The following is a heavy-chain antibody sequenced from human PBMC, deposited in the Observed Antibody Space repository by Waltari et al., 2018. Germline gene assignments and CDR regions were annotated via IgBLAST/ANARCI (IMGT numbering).Heavy chain of an antibody. D-gene: IGHD6-13*01. V-gene: IGHV4-38-2*02. CDR1: GYSISSGYY. CDR3: ATEGAAAGKVWFDP. J-gene: IGHJ5*02. Sequence: QVQLQESGPGLVKPSETLSLTCTVSGYSISSGYYWGWIRQPPGKGLEWIGSIYHSGSTYYNPALKSRVTITADTSTDTAYMELSSLRSEDTAVYYCATEGAAAGKVWFDPWGQGTLVTVSS. CDR2: IYHSGST.